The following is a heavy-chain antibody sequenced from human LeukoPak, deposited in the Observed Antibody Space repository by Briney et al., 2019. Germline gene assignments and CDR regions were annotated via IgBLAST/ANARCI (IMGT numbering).Heavy chain of an antibody. J-gene: IGHJ6*02. V-gene: IGHV3-43*01. D-gene: IGHD6-19*01. CDR2: ISWDGGST. CDR1: GFTFDDYT. Sequence: GGSLRLSCAASGFTFDDYTMHWVRQAPGKGLEWVSLISWDGGSTYYADSVKGRFTISRDNSKNTLYLQMNSLRAEDTAVYYCARGPGRSSGLVTDVWGQGTTVTVSS. CDR3: ARGPGRSSGLVTDV.